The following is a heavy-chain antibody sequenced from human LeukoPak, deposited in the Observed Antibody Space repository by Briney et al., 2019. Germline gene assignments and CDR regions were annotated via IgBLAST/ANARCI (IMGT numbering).Heavy chain of an antibody. D-gene: IGHD3-3*01. V-gene: IGHV3-64D*08. CDR2: FLSDGHTT. CDR1: GFTFSGYS. J-gene: IGHJ5*02. Sequence: PGGSLRLSCSASGFTFSGYSMHWVRQAPGKGLEYISAFLSDGHTTYYADSVKGRFTTSRDNSKSTLYLQMSSLRAENTAVYHCVPSPATKFWSDYYTASWGQGTLVTVSS. CDR3: VPSPATKFWSDYYTAS.